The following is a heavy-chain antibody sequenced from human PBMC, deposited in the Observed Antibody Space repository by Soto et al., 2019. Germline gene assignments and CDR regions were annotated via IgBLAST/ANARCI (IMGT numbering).Heavy chain of an antibody. D-gene: IGHD1-1*01. CDR2: ISNTGSII. V-gene: IGHV3-11*01. J-gene: IGHJ4*02. Sequence: GSLRLSCAASGFTLSDYYMNWIRQAPGKGLEWVAYISNTGSIIQYTDSVKGRFTISRDKAKNSLFLEMHSLRAEDTAVYYCAKYNWDRYYDSWGQGTLVTVSS. CDR3: AKYNWDRYYDS. CDR1: GFTLSDYY.